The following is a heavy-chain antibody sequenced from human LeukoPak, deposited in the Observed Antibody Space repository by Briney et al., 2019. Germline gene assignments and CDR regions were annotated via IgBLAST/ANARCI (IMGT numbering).Heavy chain of an antibody. CDR2: ISGSGGST. CDR3: AKKAYCGGDCYRPNFNWFDP. Sequence: PGGSLRLSCAASGFTFSSYAMSWVRQAPGKWLEWVSAISGSGGSTYYADSVKGRFTISRDNSKNTLYLQMNSLRAEGTAVYYCAKKAYCGGDCYRPNFNWFDPWGQGTLVTVSS. D-gene: IGHD2-21*02. V-gene: IGHV3-23*01. J-gene: IGHJ5*02. CDR1: GFTFSSYA.